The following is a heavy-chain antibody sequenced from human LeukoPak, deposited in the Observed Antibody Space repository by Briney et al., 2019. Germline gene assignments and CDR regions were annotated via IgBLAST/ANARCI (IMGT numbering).Heavy chain of an antibody. D-gene: IGHD5-18*01. CDR3: ARVDTAMANDYYYYYYMDV. J-gene: IGHJ6*03. V-gene: IGHV3-30*03. CDR2: ISCDGSNK. Sequence: PGGSLRLSCAASGFTFSSYGMHWVRQAPGKGLEWVAVISCDGSNKYYADSVKGRFTISRDNSKNTLYLQMNSLRAEDTAVYYCARVDTAMANDYYYYYYMDVWGKGTTVTVSS. CDR1: GFTFSSYG.